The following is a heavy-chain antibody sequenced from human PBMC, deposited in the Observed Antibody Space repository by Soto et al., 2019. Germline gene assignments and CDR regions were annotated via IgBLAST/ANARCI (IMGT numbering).Heavy chain of an antibody. CDR1: GYNFSSYG. CDR2: ISAYNGNT. J-gene: IGHJ3*02. V-gene: IGHV1-18*01. Sequence: QVQLVQSGAEVKKPGASVKVSCKASGYNFSSYGISWVRQAPGQGLAWMGWISAYNGNTNYAQNLQGRVTMTTDTSTSTAYMELRSLRSDDTAVYYCAIDFGLWFGEFDAFHIWGQGTMVTVSS. CDR3: AIDFGLWFGEFDAFHI. D-gene: IGHD3-10*01.